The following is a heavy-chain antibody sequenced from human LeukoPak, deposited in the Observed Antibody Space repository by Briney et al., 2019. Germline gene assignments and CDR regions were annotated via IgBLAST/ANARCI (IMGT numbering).Heavy chain of an antibody. Sequence: PGGSLRLSCAASGFTFSSYSMNWVRQAPGKGLEWVSYISSSSSSTIYYADSVKGRFTISRDNAKNSLYLQMNSLRDEDTAVYYCARGGYYDSSGPRFDYWGQGTLVTVSS. CDR3: ARGGYYDSSGPRFDY. J-gene: IGHJ4*02. V-gene: IGHV3-48*02. CDR1: GFTFSSYS. D-gene: IGHD3-22*01. CDR2: ISSSSSSTI.